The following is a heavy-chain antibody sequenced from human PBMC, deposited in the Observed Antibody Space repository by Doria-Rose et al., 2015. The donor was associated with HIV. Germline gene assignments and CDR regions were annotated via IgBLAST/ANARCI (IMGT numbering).Heavy chain of an antibody. V-gene: IGHV4-34*01. D-gene: IGHD3-10*01. Sequence: LNCAVYGGSFSTYYWTWIRQPPVKGLEWIGEINHSGSTNYNPSLKSRVTISVDTSKNQFSLKLSSVTAADMAVYYCARSFTMVQGVTNWFDPWGQGTLGNGSA. J-gene: IGHJ5*02. CDR3: ARSFTMVQGVTNWFDP. CDR2: INHSGST. CDR1: GGSFSTYY.